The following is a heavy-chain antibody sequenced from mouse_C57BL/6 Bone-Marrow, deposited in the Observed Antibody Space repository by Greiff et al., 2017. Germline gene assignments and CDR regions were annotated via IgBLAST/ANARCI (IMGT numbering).Heavy chain of an antibody. CDR2: IHPNSGST. Sequence: QVQLQQPGAELVKPGASVKLSCKASGYTFTSYWMHWVKQRPGQGLEWIGMIHPNSGSTNYNEKFKSKATLTLDKSASTAYMQLSSLTSEDSAVYYCARPYGAWFAYWGQGTLVTVSA. J-gene: IGHJ3*01. D-gene: IGHD1-1*01. CDR3: ARPYGAWFAY. V-gene: IGHV1-64*01. CDR1: GYTFTSYW.